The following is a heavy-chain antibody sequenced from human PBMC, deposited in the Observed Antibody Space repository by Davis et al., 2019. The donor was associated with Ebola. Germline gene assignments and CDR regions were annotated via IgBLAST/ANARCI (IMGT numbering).Heavy chain of an antibody. V-gene: IGHV3-33*06. CDR2: IWYDGSNK. D-gene: IGHD6-19*01. Sequence: PGGSLRLSCAASGFTFSSYGMHWVRQAPGKGLEWVAVIWYDGSNKYYADSVKGRFTISRDNSKNTLFLQMDSLRAEDTALYYCAKGYGSGFLDCWGQGTLVTVSS. CDR3: AKGYGSGFLDC. J-gene: IGHJ4*02. CDR1: GFTFSSYG.